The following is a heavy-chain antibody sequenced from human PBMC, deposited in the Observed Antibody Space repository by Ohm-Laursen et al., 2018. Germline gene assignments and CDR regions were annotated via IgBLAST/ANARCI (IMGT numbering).Heavy chain of an antibody. CDR2: IYPGDSET. D-gene: IGHD3-10*01. V-gene: IGHV5-51*01. CDR1: GYSFTTYW. Sequence: KVSCKGSGYSFTTYWIAWVRQMPGKGLEWMGIIYPGDSETRYSPSFQGQVTISADTSISTAYLQWSSLKASDTAMYYCARSFRPRSAIDYWGQGTLVTVSS. CDR3: ARSFRPRSAIDY. J-gene: IGHJ4*02.